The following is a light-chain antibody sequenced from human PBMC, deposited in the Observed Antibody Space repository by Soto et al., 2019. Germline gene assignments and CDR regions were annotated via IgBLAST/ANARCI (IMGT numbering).Light chain of an antibody. Sequence: IAMPQSARPVAVDRGARATLYCRTSQCVSSRLAWYQQKPGQAPSPPMFDAPARATDIPARVTGSGSGTEFNRTISSLQSEDSAAYFRHQYNDWPPTFGLANKV. V-gene: IGKV3-15*01. CDR2: DAP. CDR3: HQYNDWPPT. J-gene: IGKJ1*01. CDR1: QCVSSR.